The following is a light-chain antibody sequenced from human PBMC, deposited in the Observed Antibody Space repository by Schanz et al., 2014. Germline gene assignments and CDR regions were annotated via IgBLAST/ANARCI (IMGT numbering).Light chain of an antibody. CDR3: QQRSNWPLT. Sequence: EIVLTQSPGTLSLSPGERATLSCRASQSVDKSLAWYQQKPGQAPRLLIYDASNRATGIPARFSGSGSGADFTLTISSLEPEDFAVYYCQQRSNWPLTFGGGTKVEIK. V-gene: IGKV3-11*01. J-gene: IGKJ4*01. CDR1: QSVDKS. CDR2: DAS.